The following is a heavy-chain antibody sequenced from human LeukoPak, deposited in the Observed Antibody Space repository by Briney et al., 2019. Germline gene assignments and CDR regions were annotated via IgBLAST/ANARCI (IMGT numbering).Heavy chain of an antibody. CDR2: VSGSSGST. D-gene: IGHD6-6*01. J-gene: IGHJ5*02. CDR1: GFTFSSFA. V-gene: IGHV3-23*01. CDR3: AKVMAARPFDP. Sequence: GGSLRLSCAASGFTFSSFAMSWVRQAPGKGLEWVSVVSGSSGSTYYADSVKGRFTISRDNSKNTLSLQMNGLRAEDTAVYYCAKVMAARPFDPWGQGTLVTVSS.